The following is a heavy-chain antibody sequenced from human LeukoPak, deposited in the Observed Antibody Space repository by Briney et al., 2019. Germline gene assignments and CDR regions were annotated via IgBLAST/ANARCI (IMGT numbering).Heavy chain of an antibody. CDR2: INHSGST. V-gene: IGHV4-34*01. CDR3: ARLIVVFDY. CDR1: GGSFSGYY. D-gene: IGHD2-2*01. J-gene: IGHJ4*02. Sequence: SETLSLTCAVYGGSFSGYYWIWIRQPPGKGREWIGEINHSGSTNYNPSLKSRVTISVDTSKNQLSLKLSSVTAADTAVYYCARLIVVFDYWGQGTLVTVSS.